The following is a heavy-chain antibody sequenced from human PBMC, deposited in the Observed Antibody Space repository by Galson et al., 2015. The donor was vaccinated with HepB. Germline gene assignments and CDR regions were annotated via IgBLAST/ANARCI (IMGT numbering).Heavy chain of an antibody. CDR1: GFTFSSYA. CDR2: ISYDGSNK. V-gene: IGHV3-30-3*01. CDR3: ARDLNVEGRYDSS. D-gene: IGHD3-22*01. Sequence: SLRLSCAASGFTFSSYAMHWVRQAPGKGLEWVAVISYDGSNKYYADSVKGRFTISRDNSKNTLYLQMNSLRAEDTAVYYCARDLNVEGRYDSSWGQGTLVTVSS. J-gene: IGHJ4*02.